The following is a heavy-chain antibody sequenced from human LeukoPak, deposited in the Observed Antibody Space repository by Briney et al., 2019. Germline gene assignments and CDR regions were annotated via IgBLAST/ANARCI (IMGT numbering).Heavy chain of an antibody. CDR1: GFTFSNAW. D-gene: IGHD3-3*01. V-gene: IGHV3-15*01. Sequence: PGGSLRLSCAASGFTFSNAWMSWVRQAPGKGLEWVGRIKSKTGGGTTDYAAPVKGRFTISRDDSKNTLYLQMNSLKTEDTAVYYCTTIDDFWSGYSSYYLDYWGQGTLVTVSS. J-gene: IGHJ4*02. CDR3: TTIDDFWSGYSSYYLDY. CDR2: IKSKTGGGTT.